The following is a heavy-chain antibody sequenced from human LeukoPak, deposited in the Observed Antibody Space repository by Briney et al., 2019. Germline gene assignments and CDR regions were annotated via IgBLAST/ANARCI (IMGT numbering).Heavy chain of an antibody. CDR3: AIHGSGSYYFDY. J-gene: IGHJ4*02. D-gene: IGHD3-10*01. CDR1: GYTFINYD. Sequence: ASVKVSCKASGYTFINYDINWVRQAPGQGLEWMGWISAYNGNTNYAQKFQGRVTMTTDTSTNTVYMELRSLRSDDTGVYYCAIHGSGSYYFDYWGQGTLLTVSS. V-gene: IGHV1-18*01. CDR2: ISAYNGNT.